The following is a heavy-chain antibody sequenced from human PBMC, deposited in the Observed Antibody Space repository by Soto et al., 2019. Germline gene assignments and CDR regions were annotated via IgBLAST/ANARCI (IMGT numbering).Heavy chain of an antibody. Sequence: QAQMVQSGAELKEPGASVKVSCKASGYTFTTYGVSWVRQAPGKGLEWVGEISTHTGDTLYAQTFKGRFTVSTDTASSTVYLEVRSLLSYDTAVYYCARDVGVGACCPGIRGMDVWGQGTTVTVSS. CDR3: ARDVGVGACCPGIRGMDV. CDR1: GYTFTTYG. D-gene: IGHD2-21*02. CDR2: ISTHTGDT. V-gene: IGHV1-18*01. J-gene: IGHJ6*02.